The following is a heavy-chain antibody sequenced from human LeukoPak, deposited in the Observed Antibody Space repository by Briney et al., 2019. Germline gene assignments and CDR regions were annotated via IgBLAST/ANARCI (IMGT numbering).Heavy chain of an antibody. CDR1: GGSFSGYY. CDR2: INHSGST. V-gene: IGHV4-34*01. CDR3: ARDHSSSSEEYYFDY. Sequence: SETLSLTCAVYGGSFSGYYWSWIRQPPGKGLEWIGEINHSGSTNYNPSLKSRVTISVDTSKNQFSLKLSSVTAADTAVYYCARDHSSSSEEYYFDYWGQGTLVTVSS. J-gene: IGHJ4*02. D-gene: IGHD6-6*01.